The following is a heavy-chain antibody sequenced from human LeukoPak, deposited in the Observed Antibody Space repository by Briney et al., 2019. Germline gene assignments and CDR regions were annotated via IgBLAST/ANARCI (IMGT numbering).Heavy chain of an antibody. CDR3: ARVEATGHNWFAP. J-gene: IGHJ5*02. CDR2: IYTSGSA. V-gene: IGHV4-4*07. CDR1: GGSISSYY. Sequence: SETLSLTCTVSGGSISSYYWSWIRQPAGNGLEWIGRIYTSGSANYNPSLKSRVTMSADTCKNWFSLTLSSVTGADTAVYYCARVEATGHNWFAPWGQGTLVTVPS. D-gene: IGHD5-12*01.